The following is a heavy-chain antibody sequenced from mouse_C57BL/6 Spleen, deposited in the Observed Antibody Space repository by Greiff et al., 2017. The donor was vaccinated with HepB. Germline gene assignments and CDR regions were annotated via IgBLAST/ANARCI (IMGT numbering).Heavy chain of an antibody. Sequence: EVMLVESEGGLVQPGRSMKLSCTASGFTFSDYYMAWVRQVPEKGLEWVANINYDGSSTYYLDSLKSRFIISRDNAKNILYLQMSSLKSEDTATYYCARFGNFYYFDYWGQGTTLTVSS. CDR2: INYDGSST. CDR3: ARFGNFYYFDY. V-gene: IGHV5-16*01. J-gene: IGHJ2*01. D-gene: IGHD2-1*01. CDR1: GFTFSDYY.